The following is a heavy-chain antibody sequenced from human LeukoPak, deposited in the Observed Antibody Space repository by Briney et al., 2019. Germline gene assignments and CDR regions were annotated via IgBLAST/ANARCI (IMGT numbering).Heavy chain of an antibody. D-gene: IGHD2-8*01. CDR2: INPNSGGT. CDR3: ARPRQVFYYYYYMDV. Sequence: ASVKVSCKASGYTFTGYYMHWVRQAPGQGLEWMGWINPNSGGTNYAQKFQGRVTMTRDTSISTAYMELRSLRSDDTAVYYCARPRQVFYYYYYMDVWGKGTTVTVSS. J-gene: IGHJ6*03. V-gene: IGHV1-2*02. CDR1: GYTFTGYY.